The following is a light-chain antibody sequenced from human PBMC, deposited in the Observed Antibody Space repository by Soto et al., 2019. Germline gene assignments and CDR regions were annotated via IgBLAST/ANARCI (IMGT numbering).Light chain of an antibody. V-gene: IGKV3-20*01. CDR1: QSIRSSY. CDR3: QQYGNSPPSYT. J-gene: IGKJ2*01. CDR2: GAS. Sequence: EIVLTQSPGTLSLSPGERATLSCRASQSIRSSYLAWYQQKPGQAPRLLIDGASSRATGIPERFSGSGSGTDFTHTISRLEPEDSAVYYCQQYGNSPPSYTFGQGTKLEIK.